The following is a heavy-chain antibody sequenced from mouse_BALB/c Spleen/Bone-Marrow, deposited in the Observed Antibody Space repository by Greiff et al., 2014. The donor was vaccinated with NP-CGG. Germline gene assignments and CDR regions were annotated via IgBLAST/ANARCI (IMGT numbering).Heavy chain of an antibody. V-gene: IGHV1-87*01. CDR1: GYTFTSYW. CDR3: ASPYGNYDAMDY. Sequence: QVHVKQSGAELARPGASVKLSCKASGYTFTSYWMQRVKQRPGQGLEWIGAIYPGDGDTRYTQKFRGKATLTADKSSNTAYMQLSSLTSEDSAVYFCASPYGNYDAMDYWGQGTSVTVSS. J-gene: IGHJ4*01. CDR2: IYPGDGDT. D-gene: IGHD2-1*01.